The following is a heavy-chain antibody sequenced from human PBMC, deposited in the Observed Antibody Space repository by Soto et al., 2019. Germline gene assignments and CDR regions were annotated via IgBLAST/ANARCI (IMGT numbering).Heavy chain of an antibody. J-gene: IGHJ4*02. CDR3: ARDAHSTGWYEFDY. CDR1: GFTFNDFY. Sequence: QVQLVESGGGLVQPGGSLRLSCAASGFTFNDFYMTWIRQAPGKGLEWVSYISNSGRTIYYADSVKGRFTISRDNAKNSLYLQMNSLRAEDTAVYYCARDAHSTGWYEFDYWGQGTLVTVSS. D-gene: IGHD6-19*01. V-gene: IGHV3-11*01. CDR2: ISNSGRTI.